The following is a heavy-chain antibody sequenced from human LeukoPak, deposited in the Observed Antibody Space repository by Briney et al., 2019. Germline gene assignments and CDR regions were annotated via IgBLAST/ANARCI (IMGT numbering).Heavy chain of an antibody. V-gene: IGHV3-9*01. D-gene: IGHD2-15*01. Sequence: GGSLRLSCAASGFTFDDYAMHWVRQAPGKGLEWVSGISWNSGSIGYADSVKGRFTISRDNAKNSLYLQMNSLRAEDTAVYYCARLTYIVVVVAAAPRGGMDVWGQGTTVTVSS. CDR1: GFTFDDYA. CDR3: ARLTYIVVVVAAAPRGGMDV. J-gene: IGHJ6*02. CDR2: ISWNSGSI.